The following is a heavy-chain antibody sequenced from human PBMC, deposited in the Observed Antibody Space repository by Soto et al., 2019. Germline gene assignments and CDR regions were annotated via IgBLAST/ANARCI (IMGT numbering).Heavy chain of an antibody. CDR1: GGSISSGGYY. D-gene: IGHD3-16*02. J-gene: IGHJ4*02. V-gene: IGHV4-30-4*01. CDR2: ISYSGNT. CDR3: ARTKYDSVWGSYRFDY. Sequence: PSETLSLTCTVSGGSISSGGYYWSWIRQPPGKGLEWIGYISYSGNTYYNPSLKSRVTISVDTSKNQFSLKLNSVTAADTAVYFCARTKYDSVWGSYRFDYWGQGTLVTVSS.